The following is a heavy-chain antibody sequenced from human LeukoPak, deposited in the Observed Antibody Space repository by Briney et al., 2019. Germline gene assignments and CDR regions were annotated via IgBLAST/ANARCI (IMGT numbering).Heavy chain of an antibody. CDR2: ISSSSSYI. D-gene: IGHD3-22*01. Sequence: GGSLRLSCAASGFTFSSYSMNWVRQAPGKGLEWVSSISSSSSYIYYADSVKGRFTISRDNSKNALYLQMNGLRAEDTAVYYCGIRDTSAYYVFWGQGTLVTVSS. J-gene: IGHJ4*02. CDR3: GIRDTSAYYVF. V-gene: IGHV3-21*04. CDR1: GFTFSSYS.